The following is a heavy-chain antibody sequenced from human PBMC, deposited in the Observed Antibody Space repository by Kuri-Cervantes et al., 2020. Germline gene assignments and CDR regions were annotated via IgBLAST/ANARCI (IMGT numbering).Heavy chain of an antibody. CDR1: GGSISSGGYY. V-gene: IGHV4-31*02. D-gene: IGHD2-21*02. CDR2: IYYSGST. Sequence: SCTVSGGSISSGGYYWSWIRQHPGKGLEWIGYIYYSGSTYYNPSLKSRVTISVDTSKNQFSLKLSSVTAADTAVYYCAKTSYCGGDCYSGGEYYFDYWGQGTLVTISS. J-gene: IGHJ4*02. CDR3: AKTSYCGGDCYSGGEYYFDY.